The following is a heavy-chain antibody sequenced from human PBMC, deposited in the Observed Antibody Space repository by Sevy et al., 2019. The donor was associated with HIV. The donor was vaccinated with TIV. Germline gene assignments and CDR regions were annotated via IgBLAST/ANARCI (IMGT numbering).Heavy chain of an antibody. CDR1: GFTFSSYA. Sequence: GGSLRLSCAASGFTFSSYAMHWVRQAPGKGLEWVAVISYDGSNKYYADSVKGRFTISRDNSKNTLYLQMNSLRAEDTAVYYCAREGLRGRYGMDVWGQWTTVTVSS. CDR3: AREGLRGRYGMDV. J-gene: IGHJ6*02. CDR2: ISYDGSNK. D-gene: IGHD4-17*01. V-gene: IGHV3-30*04.